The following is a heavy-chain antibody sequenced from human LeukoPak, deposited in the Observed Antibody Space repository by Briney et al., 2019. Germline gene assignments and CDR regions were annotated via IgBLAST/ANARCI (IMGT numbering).Heavy chain of an antibody. V-gene: IGHV1-2*02. CDR2: INPNSGGT. D-gene: IGHD5-12*01. J-gene: IGHJ4*02. Sequence: APVKVSCKASGYTFTGYYMHWVRQAPGQGLEWMGWINPNSGGTNYAQKFQGRVTMTRDTSISTAYMELSRLRSDDTAVYYCAREGVDIVATTSLGYLDYWGQGTLVTVSS. CDR1: GYTFTGYY. CDR3: AREGVDIVATTSLGYLDY.